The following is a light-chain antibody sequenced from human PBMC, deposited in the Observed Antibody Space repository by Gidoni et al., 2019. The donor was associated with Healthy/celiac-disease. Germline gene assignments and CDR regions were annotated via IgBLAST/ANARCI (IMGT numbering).Light chain of an antibody. CDR3: CSYAGSSTPNWV. CDR2: EVS. J-gene: IGLJ3*02. CDR1: SSDVGSYTL. Sequence: QSALTQPASVSGTPGQSITSSCTGTSSDVGSYTLVSWYQQQPGKAPTLMIYEVSKRPSGVSHRFSGSTSGNTASLTISALQAEDVSDYYCCSYAGSSTPNWVFGGGTNLPVL. V-gene: IGLV2-23*02.